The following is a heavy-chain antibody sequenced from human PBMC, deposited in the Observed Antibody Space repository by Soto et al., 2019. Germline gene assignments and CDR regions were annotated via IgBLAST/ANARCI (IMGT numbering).Heavy chain of an antibody. CDR3: TRGLFSGSSYSGSWYYFDS. CDR1: GGSFRGYI. J-gene: IGHJ4*02. CDR2: INHSGSS. D-gene: IGHD1-26*01. Sequence: PSETLSLTCAVSGGSFRGYILTWIRQTPGKGLQWIGQINHSGSSIYNPSLKNRVTISTMSNNKFSLELSSVTAADTAVYYCTRGLFSGSSYSGSWYYFDSWGQGTMVTVSS. V-gene: IGHV4-34*01.